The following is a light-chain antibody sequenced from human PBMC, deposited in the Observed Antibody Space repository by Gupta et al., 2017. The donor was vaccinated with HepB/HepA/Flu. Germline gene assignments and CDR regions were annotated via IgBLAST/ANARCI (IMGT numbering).Light chain of an antibody. J-gene: IGLJ1*01. CDR3: HGWDGNGVYV. CDR1: NIGTNT. V-gene: IGLV3-21*03. CDR2: DES. Sequence: SSVLTQPPSVSVAPGTTARLSCGGNNIGTNTVHWYRQKPGQAPVRVVSDESDRPSGIPDRFSGSNPGNTATLTISRVEAGDEADYYCHGWDGNGVYVFGTGTKVTVL.